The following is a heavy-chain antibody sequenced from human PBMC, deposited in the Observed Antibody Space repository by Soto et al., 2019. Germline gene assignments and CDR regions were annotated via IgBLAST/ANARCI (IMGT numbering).Heavy chain of an antibody. CDR2: IYSGGRT. J-gene: IGHJ6*02. V-gene: IGHV3-53*01. CDR1: GFTVSSNY. CDR3: ASDYSSGYTPYYYYDTDV. D-gene: IGHD3-22*01. Sequence: GVSLRLSWAASGFTVSSNYMSWVRQAPGKGLEWVSVIYSGGRTYYADSVKGRFTISRDKSKNTLYLQMNSLRADDTAVYSCASDYSSGYTPYYYYDTDVSGQGPTAT.